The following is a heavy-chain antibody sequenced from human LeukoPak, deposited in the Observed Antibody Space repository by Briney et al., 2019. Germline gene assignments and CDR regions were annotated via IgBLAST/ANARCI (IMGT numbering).Heavy chain of an antibody. CDR1: GFIFSSYS. V-gene: IGHV3-21*01. D-gene: IGHD6-19*01. J-gene: IGHJ4*02. CDR2: ISSSSSYI. Sequence: GGSLRLSCAASGFIFSSYSMNWVRQAPGKGLEWVSSISSSSSYIYYADSVKGRFTISRDNAKNSLYLQMNSLRAEDTAVYHCARDRIAVAYFDYWGQGTLVTVSS. CDR3: ARDRIAVAYFDY.